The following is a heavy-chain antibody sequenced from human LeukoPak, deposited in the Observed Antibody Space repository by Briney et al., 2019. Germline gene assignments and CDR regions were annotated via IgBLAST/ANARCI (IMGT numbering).Heavy chain of an antibody. J-gene: IGHJ4*02. D-gene: IGHD4-11*01. CDR3: ARLHTYSNTPLCSY. CDR2: IFPPDSTT. V-gene: IGHV5-51*01. CDR1: GYTFTSFW. Sequence: GESLKISCQGSGYTFTSFWIAWVRQVPGKGLEYMGIIFPPDSTTTYSPSFQGQVTISADKSISTAYLQWSSLKASDTAMYYCARLHTYSNTPLCSYWGQGTLVTVSS.